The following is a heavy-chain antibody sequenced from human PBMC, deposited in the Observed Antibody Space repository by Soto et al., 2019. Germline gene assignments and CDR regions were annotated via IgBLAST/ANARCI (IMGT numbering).Heavy chain of an antibody. J-gene: IGHJ6*02. D-gene: IGHD2-15*01. CDR3: ARGRVVVVAATSNYHSPYCMDV. CDR2: INHSGST. CDR1: GGSFSGYY. V-gene: IGHV4-34*01. Sequence: PSETLSLTCAVYGGSFSGYYWTWIRQPPGKGLEWIGEINHSGSTNYYPSLKSRVTISVDTSKNKSSLKLSSVTAADTAVYYWARGRVVVVAATSNYHSPYCMDVWGQGTLVTVSS.